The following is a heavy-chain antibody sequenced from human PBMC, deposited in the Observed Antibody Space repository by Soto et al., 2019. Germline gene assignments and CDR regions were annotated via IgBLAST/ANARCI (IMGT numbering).Heavy chain of an antibody. Sequence: SETLSLTCAVSGSSIASGYYWAWIRQSPGKGLEWIGSIYHAGSVYYNPSLNSRVAVSLDTSKNHFSLRLTSVTAADTAVYFCARAPVGLDTISYFDYWGQGKLVTVSS. CDR2: IYHAGSV. J-gene: IGHJ4*02. CDR1: GSSIASGYY. D-gene: IGHD3-3*01. V-gene: IGHV4-38-2*01. CDR3: ARAPVGLDTISYFDY.